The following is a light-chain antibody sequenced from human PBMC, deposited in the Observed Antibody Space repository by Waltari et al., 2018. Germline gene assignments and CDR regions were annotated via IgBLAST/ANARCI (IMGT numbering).Light chain of an antibody. CDR1: TGYRKYN. CDR2: VGSGGMVG. J-gene: IGLJ1*01. Sequence: QPVLTQPPSASASLGASVTLTSTLSTGYRKYNLAWSQQRPGKGPRFVMRVGSGGMVGTKGDGIPDRFSVLGSGLNRYLTIKNIQEEDESDYHCGADHGSGSSFVYVFGTGTKVTVL. CDR3: GADHGSGSSFVYV. V-gene: IGLV9-49*03.